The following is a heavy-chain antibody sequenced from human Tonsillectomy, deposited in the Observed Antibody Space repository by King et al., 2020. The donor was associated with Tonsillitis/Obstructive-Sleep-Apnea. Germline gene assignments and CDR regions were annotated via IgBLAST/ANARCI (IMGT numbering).Heavy chain of an antibody. CDR1: GGTFDIYG. Sequence: QLVQSGAEVKKPGSSVKVSCKASGGTFDIYGISWVRQAPGQRPEWMGRILPIRGIVNYAQKFQGRVTLNADKSTNTAYMELTSLRSEDTAGYYCSRAYCFLNITGTKGNYYYHYMDVWGKGTTVTVSS. CDR3: SRAYCFLNITGTKGNYYYHYMDV. J-gene: IGHJ6*03. CDR2: ILPIRGIV. V-gene: IGHV1-69*09. D-gene: IGHD1-7*01.